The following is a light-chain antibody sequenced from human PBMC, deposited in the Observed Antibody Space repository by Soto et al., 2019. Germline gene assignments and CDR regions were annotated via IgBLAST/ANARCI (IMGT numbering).Light chain of an antibody. CDR3: QSYDSSLRTSV. V-gene: IGLV1-40*01. J-gene: IGLJ3*02. Sequence: QSVLTQPPSVSGAPGQRVTISCTGSSSNIGAPYDVHWYQQLPGTAPKLLIYGNIDRPSGVPDRFSGSKSGTSASLAITGLQAEDEAHYYCQSYDSSLRTSVFGGGTKVTVL. CDR2: GNI. CDR1: SSNIGAPYD.